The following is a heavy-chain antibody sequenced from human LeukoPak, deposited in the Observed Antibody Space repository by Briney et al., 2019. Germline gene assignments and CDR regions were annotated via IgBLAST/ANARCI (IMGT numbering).Heavy chain of an antibody. CDR3: ARVRYFDWPEP. D-gene: IGHD3-9*01. V-gene: IGHV3-74*01. CDR2: INSDGSST. J-gene: IGHJ5*02. CDR1: GFTFSSYW. Sequence: GGSLRLSCAASGFTFSSYWMSWVRQAPGKGLVWVSRINSDGSSTSYADSVKGRFTISRDNAKNTLYLQMNSLRAEDTAVYYCARVRYFDWPEPWGQGTLVTVSS.